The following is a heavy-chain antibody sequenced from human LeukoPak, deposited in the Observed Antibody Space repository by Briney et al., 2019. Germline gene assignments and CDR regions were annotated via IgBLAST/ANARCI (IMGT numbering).Heavy chain of an antibody. Sequence: SETLSLTCSVSGGSISSYYWSWIRQPPGKGLEWIGYIYHSGTTNYNPSLKSRVTISVDTSKNQFSLKLSSVTAADTAVYYCAGGGQWLSFDYWGQGTLATVSS. CDR2: IYHSGTT. D-gene: IGHD6-19*01. CDR1: GGSISSYY. CDR3: AGGGQWLSFDY. J-gene: IGHJ4*02. V-gene: IGHV4-59*01.